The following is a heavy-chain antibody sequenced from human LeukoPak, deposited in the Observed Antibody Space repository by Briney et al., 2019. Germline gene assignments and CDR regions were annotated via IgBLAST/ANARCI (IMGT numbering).Heavy chain of an antibody. CDR3: ARDPTTVVTVPYYFDD. D-gene: IGHD4-23*01. J-gene: IGHJ4*02. CDR1: GGSFFGYH. V-gene: IGHV4-34*01. Sequence: NPSETLSLTCAVSGGSFFGYHWNWIRQTPGKGLEWIGEINHRGNTNYNPSLESRVTISVDTSKNQFSLTLRSVTAADTAVYYCARDPTTVVTVPYYFDDWGQGTRVTVSS. CDR2: INHRGNT.